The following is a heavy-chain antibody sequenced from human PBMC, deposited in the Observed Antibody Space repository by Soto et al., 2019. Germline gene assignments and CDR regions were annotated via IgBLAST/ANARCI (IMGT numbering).Heavy chain of an antibody. J-gene: IGHJ4*02. V-gene: IGHV4-38-2*02. D-gene: IGHD6-13*01. CDR3: ARDRKSSSWYRECGY. CDR1: GYLISSGYY. CDR2: IDYSGKT. Sequence: PSETLSLTCSVSGYLISSGYYWGWVRQTPGKGLEWLGSIDYSGKTYKNPSLKSRVSASVDLSQNQFSLNLRSVTAADTAVYYCARDRKSSSWYRECGYWGQGTLVTVSS.